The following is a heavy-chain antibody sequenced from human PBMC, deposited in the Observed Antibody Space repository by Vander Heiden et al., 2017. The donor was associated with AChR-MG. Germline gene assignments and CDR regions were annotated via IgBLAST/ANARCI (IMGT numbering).Heavy chain of an antibody. V-gene: IGHV4-31*03. Sequence: QVQLQESGPGLVKPSQTLSLTCPVPGGSISSCGYHGSWSRQHPGKGLEWIGYIYYSGSTYYNPSLKSRVTISVDTSKNQFSLKLSSVTAAETAVYYCARDTSYYDSSGSHSNYFDYWGQGTLVTVSS. CDR3: ARDTSYYDSSGSHSNYFDY. CDR1: GGSISSCGYH. D-gene: IGHD3-22*01. CDR2: IYYSGST. J-gene: IGHJ4*01.